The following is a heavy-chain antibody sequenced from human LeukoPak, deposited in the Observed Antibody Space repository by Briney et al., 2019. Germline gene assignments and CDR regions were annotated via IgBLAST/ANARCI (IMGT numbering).Heavy chain of an antibody. D-gene: IGHD5-24*01. CDR1: GFTFSSYG. CDR2: ISYDGSNK. Sequence: GGSLRLSCAASGFTFSSYGMHWVRQAPGKGLEWVAVISYDGSNKYYADSVKGRFTVSRDNSKNTLYLQMNSLRAEDTAVYYCARDSSRGYNYRDYWGQGTLVTVSS. J-gene: IGHJ4*02. CDR3: ARDSSRGYNYRDY. V-gene: IGHV3-30*03.